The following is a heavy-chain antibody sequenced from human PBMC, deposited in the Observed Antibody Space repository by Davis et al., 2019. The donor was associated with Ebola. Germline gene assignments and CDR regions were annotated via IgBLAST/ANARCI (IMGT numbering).Heavy chain of an antibody. CDR2: INPGNGQI. J-gene: IGHJ6*02. CDR1: GYIFTTWP. V-gene: IGHV1-3*01. Sequence: ASVKVSCKASGYIFTTWPIHWVRQAPGQRLEWMGRINPGNGQIEYAQKFQGRVTMTTDTSTNTAYMELRSLRSDDTAVYYCARVLITLFGVATPTRHYYYYAMDVWGQGTTVTVSS. D-gene: IGHD3-3*01. CDR3: ARVLITLFGVATPTRHYYYYAMDV.